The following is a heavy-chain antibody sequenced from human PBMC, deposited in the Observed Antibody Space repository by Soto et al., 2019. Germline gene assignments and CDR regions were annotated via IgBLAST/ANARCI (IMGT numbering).Heavy chain of an antibody. CDR2: INPNSGGT. J-gene: IGHJ4*02. CDR3: ARDYRTKGYGSGSSRFDY. V-gene: IGHV1-2*04. CDR1: GYTFTGYY. D-gene: IGHD3-10*01. Sequence: ASVKVSCKASGYTFTGYYMHWVRQAPGQGLEWMGWINPNSGGTNYAQKFQGWVTMTRDTSISTAYMELSRLRSDDTAVYYCARDYRTKGYGSGSSRFDYWGQGTLVPVSS.